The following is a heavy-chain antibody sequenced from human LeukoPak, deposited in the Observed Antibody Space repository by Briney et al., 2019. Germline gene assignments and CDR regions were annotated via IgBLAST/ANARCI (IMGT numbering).Heavy chain of an antibody. CDR2: ITGDGGAT. J-gene: IGHJ5*02. Sequence: PGGSLRLSCACSGFTLSNYAMMWVRQAPGKGLEWVSTITGDGGATIYSDSVQGRLTISRDNSKNMVYLHLNSLRVDDTAVYFCAKGKATSAVDWFDPWGQGTLVTVSS. CDR1: GFTLSNYA. D-gene: IGHD6-19*01. CDR3: AKGKATSAVDWFDP. V-gene: IGHV3-23*01.